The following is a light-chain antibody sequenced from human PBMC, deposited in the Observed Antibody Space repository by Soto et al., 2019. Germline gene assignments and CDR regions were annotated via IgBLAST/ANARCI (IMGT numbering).Light chain of an antibody. CDR2: DAS. Sequence: DIQMTQSPSSLSASVGDRVTITCRASQGISNYLAWYQQKLGKAPKLLIYDASNLETGVPSRFSGSGSGTDFTFTISSLQPEDIATYYCQQYSHLITFGQGTRLENK. CDR1: QGISNY. CDR3: QQYSHLIT. J-gene: IGKJ5*01. V-gene: IGKV1-33*01.